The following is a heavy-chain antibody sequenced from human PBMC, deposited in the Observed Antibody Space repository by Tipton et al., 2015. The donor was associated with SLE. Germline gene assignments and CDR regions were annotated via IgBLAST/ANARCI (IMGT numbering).Heavy chain of an antibody. J-gene: IGHJ4*02. V-gene: IGHV5-51*03. CDR2: SHPGDSDT. CDR1: GYNFPNYW. Sequence: QLVQSGAEVKKPGESLTISCKASGYNFPNYWIGWVRQMPGKALEWMGISHPGDSDTRYSPSFQGQVTISADKSITTAFLQWSRLKASDSAMCYCAKGTAAGGFDYWGQGTLVTVPS. CDR3: AKGTAAGGFDY. D-gene: IGHD6-13*01.